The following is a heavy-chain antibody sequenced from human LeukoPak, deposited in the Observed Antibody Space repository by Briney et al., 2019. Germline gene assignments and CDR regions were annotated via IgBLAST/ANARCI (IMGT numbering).Heavy chain of an antibody. CDR2: ISGSGGST. Sequence: GGSLRLSCAASGFTFSSYAMSWVRQAPGKGLEWVSAISGSGGSTYYADSVKGRFTISRDNSKNTLYLLMNGLRAEDTAVYYRAKVGRYSYAHDAFDIWGQGTMVTVSS. CDR3: AKVGRYSYAHDAFDI. CDR1: GFTFSSYA. V-gene: IGHV3-23*01. J-gene: IGHJ3*02. D-gene: IGHD5-18*01.